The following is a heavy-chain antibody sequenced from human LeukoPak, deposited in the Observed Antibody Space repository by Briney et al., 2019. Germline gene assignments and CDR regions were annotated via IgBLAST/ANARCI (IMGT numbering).Heavy chain of an antibody. CDR1: GFTFSSYW. J-gene: IGHJ6*02. CDR2: INHNGNVN. D-gene: IGHD3-16*01. CDR3: AGGGGLDV. V-gene: IGHV3-7*03. Sequence: PGGSLRLSCAASGFTFSSYWMNWARQAPGKGLEWLASINHNGNVNYYVDSVKGRFTISRDNAKNSLYLQMSNLRAEDTAVYFCAGGGGLDVWGQGATVTVSS.